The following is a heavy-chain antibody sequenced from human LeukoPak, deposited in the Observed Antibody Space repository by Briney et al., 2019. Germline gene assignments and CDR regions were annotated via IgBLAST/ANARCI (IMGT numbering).Heavy chain of an antibody. CDR3: ARPATVVTPWYFDL. J-gene: IGHJ2*01. CDR2: IYPGDSDT. Sequence: GESLKISCKGSGYSFTSYWIGWVRQMPGKGLEWMGIIYPGDSDTRYSPSFQGQVTISADKSISTAYVQWSSLEASGTDMYYCARPATVVTPWYFDLWGRGTLVTVSS. CDR1: GYSFTSYW. V-gene: IGHV5-51*01. D-gene: IGHD4-23*01.